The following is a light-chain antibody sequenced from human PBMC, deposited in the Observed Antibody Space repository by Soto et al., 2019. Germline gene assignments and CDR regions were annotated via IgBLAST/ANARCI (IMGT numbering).Light chain of an antibody. CDR2: SAS. V-gene: IGKV1-5*01. CDR1: QSISSW. J-gene: IGKJ4*01. CDR3: QQRQNYPLT. Sequence: ESQVYESRGTLSASVGDRVTITCRASQSISSWLAWYQQKPGKAPKLLIYSASTLQSGVPSRFCGSGSGTEITLTFGILQPEDFATYYCQQRQNYPLTFRGGTKVDIK.